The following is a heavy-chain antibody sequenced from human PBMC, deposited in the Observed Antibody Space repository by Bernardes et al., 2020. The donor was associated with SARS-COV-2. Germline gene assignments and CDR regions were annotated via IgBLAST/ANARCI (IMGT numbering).Heavy chain of an antibody. D-gene: IGHD4-17*01. CDR3: ATAGDYRFDY. J-gene: IGHJ4*02. CDR2: IKNDASTT. CDR1: GFTFSDFW. Sequence: SLRLSCAASGFTFSDFWMHWVRQAPGKGLVWVSRIKNDASTTTYADSVKGRFTISRDTDKNILYLQMNSLRAEDTAVYYCATAGDYRFDYWGQGTLLTVSS. V-gene: IGHV3-74*01.